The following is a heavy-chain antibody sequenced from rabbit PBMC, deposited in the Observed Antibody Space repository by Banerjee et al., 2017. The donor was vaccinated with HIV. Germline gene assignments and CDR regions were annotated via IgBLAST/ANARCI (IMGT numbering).Heavy chain of an antibody. D-gene: IGHD1-1*01. Sequence: QSLEESGGDLVKPGASLTLTCTASGFSFSSGYDMCWVRQAPGKGLEWSACIYTGFSGSTYYTNWAKGRFTISKTSSTTVTLQMTSLTAADTATYFCARSSVGTDYYTSFNLWGQGTLVTDS. V-gene: IGHV1S40*01. J-gene: IGHJ4*01. CDR3: ARSSVGTDYYTSFNL. CDR2: IYTGFSGST. CDR1: GFSFSSGYD.